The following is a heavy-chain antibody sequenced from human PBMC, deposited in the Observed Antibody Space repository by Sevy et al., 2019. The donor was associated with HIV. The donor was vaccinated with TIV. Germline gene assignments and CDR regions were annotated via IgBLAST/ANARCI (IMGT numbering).Heavy chain of an antibody. CDR2: IYYSGST. CDR3: ARAPPVRSGDDSLNWFDP. Sequence: SETLSLTCTIYGGSISAYYWSWFRQPPGRGLEYIGYIYYSGSTNYNPSLKSRVTISVDTSKNQFSLRLTSVTTADTATYYCARAPPVRSGDDSLNWFDPWGQRALVTVSS. J-gene: IGHJ5*02. D-gene: IGHD6-25*01. CDR1: GGSISAYY. V-gene: IGHV4-59*01.